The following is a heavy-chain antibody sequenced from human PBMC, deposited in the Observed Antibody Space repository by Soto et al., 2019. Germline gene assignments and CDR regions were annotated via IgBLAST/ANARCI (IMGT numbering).Heavy chain of an antibody. CDR3: AKVGANYYYYGMDV. CDR1: GFTFSSYA. CDR2: ISGSGGST. Sequence: GSLRLSCAASGFTFSSYAMSWVRQAPGKGLEWVSAISGSGGSTYYADSVKGRFTISRDNSKNTLYLQMNSLRAEDTAVYYCAKVGANYYYYGMDVWGQGTTVTVSS. J-gene: IGHJ6*02. V-gene: IGHV3-23*01.